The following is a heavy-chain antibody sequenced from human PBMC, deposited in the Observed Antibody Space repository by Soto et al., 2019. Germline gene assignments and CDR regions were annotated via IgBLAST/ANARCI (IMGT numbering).Heavy chain of an antibody. CDR1: EFTYGDDG. CDR2: TTSPAYGGTT. Sequence: GGSLRISCSFSEFTYGDDGLTWVRQAPGKGLEWVGFTTSPAYGGTTEYAASVKGRFLISRDDSKSVAYLQMNSLQTEDTAIYYCSRDGDYYGLDVWCRGTTVTVSS. CDR3: SRDGDYYGLDV. V-gene: IGHV3-49*04. D-gene: IGHD3-3*01. J-gene: IGHJ6*02.